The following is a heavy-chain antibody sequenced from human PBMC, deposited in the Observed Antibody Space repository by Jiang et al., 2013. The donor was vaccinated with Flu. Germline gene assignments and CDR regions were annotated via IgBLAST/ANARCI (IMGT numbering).Heavy chain of an antibody. CDR3: ARRSGAPYYYYGSGSYYNGVDY. CDR2: IYPGDSDT. J-gene: IGHJ4*02. D-gene: IGHD3-10*01. V-gene: IGHV5-51*01. CDR1: GYSFTSYW. Sequence: PGESLKISCKGSGYSFTSYWIGWVRQMPGKGLEWMGIIYPGDSDTRYSPSFQGQVTISADKSISTAYLQWSSLKASDTAMYYCARRSGAPYYYYGSGSYYNGVDYWGQGTLVTVSS.